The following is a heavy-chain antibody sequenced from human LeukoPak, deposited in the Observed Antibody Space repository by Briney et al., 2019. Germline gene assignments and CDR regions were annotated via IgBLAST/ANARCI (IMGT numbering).Heavy chain of an antibody. Sequence: ASVKVSCKASGYTFTSYGISWVRQAPGQGLEWMGWISAYNGNTNYAQMLQGRFTMTPDTSTSTAYVELRSLRSDDPGVYSCARVIADTTYYYGSGSSNWFDPWGQGTLVTVSS. J-gene: IGHJ5*02. V-gene: IGHV1-18*01. CDR3: ARVIADTTYYYGSGSSNWFDP. CDR1: GYTFTSYG. D-gene: IGHD3-10*01. CDR2: ISAYNGNT.